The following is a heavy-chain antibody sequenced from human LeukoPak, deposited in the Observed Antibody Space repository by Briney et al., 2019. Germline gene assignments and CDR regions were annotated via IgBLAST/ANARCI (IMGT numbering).Heavy chain of an antibody. Sequence: PSETLSLTCTVSGGSISSYYWSWIRQPPGKGLEWSGYIYYSGSTNYNPSLKSRVTISVETSNNEFSLKLSSVTAADTAVYYCARWIRSSPSGLFDYWGQGTLVTVSS. CDR1: GGSISSYY. D-gene: IGHD2-2*01. V-gene: IGHV4-59*01. CDR3: ARWIRSSPSGLFDY. J-gene: IGHJ4*02. CDR2: IYYSGST.